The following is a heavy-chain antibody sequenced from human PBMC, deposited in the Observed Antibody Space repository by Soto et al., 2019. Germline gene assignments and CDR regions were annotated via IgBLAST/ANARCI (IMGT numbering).Heavy chain of an antibody. CDR3: ARSITVAENYGMDV. Sequence: GESLKISCKGSGYSFTTYWIGWVRQMPGKGLEWMGRIDPSDSYTNYSPSFQGHVTISVDKSISTAYLQWSSLKASDTAMYYCARSITVAENYGMDVWGQGTTVTVSS. D-gene: IGHD6-19*01. V-gene: IGHV5-10-1*01. CDR1: GYSFTTYW. CDR2: IDPSDSYT. J-gene: IGHJ6*02.